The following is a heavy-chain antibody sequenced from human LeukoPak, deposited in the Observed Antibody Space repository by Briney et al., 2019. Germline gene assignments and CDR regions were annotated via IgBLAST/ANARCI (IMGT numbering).Heavy chain of an antibody. V-gene: IGHV3-48*03. D-gene: IGHD3-22*01. CDR2: ISSGGSTI. CDR3: ARATYYYDSSVYSPRPFDY. CDR1: GFTFSSYE. J-gene: IGHJ4*02. Sequence: GGSLRLSCAASGFTFSSYEMNWVRQAPGRGLEWVSYISSGGSTIYYADSVGGRFTISRDNAKNSLYLQMNSLRAEDTAVYYCARATYYYDSSVYSPRPFDYWGQGTLVTVSS.